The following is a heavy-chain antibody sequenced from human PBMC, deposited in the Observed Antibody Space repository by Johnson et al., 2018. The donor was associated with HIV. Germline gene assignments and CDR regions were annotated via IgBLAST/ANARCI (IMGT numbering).Heavy chain of an antibody. J-gene: IGHJ3*02. CDR3: ARGFEVAAGWGAFDI. V-gene: IGHV3-66*01. CDR2: IYSGDST. CDR1: GFTVSSNY. Sequence: VQLVESGGGVVQPGRSLRLSCAASGFTVSSNYMNWVRQAPGKGLEWVSVIYSGDSTYYADSVKGRFIISRDNSKHTLYLQMNSLRAGDTAVYYCARGFEVAAGWGAFDIWGQGTMVTVSS. D-gene: IGHD6-13*01.